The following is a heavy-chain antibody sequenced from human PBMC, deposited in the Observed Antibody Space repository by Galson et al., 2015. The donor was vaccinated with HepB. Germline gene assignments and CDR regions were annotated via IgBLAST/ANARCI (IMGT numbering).Heavy chain of an antibody. Sequence: SLRLSCAASGFTFSSYGMHWVRQAPGKGLEGVAVIWYDGSNKYYADSVKGRFTISRDNSKNTLYLQMNSLRAEDTAVYYCARNLYKWIQLWLADYWGQGTLVTVSS. J-gene: IGHJ4*02. CDR1: GFTFSSYG. CDR3: ARNLYKWIQLWLADY. D-gene: IGHD5-18*01. V-gene: IGHV3-33*01. CDR2: IWYDGSNK.